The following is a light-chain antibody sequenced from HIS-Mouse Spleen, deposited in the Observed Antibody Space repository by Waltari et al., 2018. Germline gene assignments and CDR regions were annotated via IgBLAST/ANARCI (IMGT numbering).Light chain of an antibody. CDR1: RSNIGRNY. V-gene: IGLV1-47*01. J-gene: IGLJ3*02. Sequence: QSVLTLPPSASGTPGQRVPTSYSRRRSNIGRNYVYWYQQLPGTAPKLLFYRNNQRPSGSPDRFCGSKSGTSASLAISGLRSEDEADYYCAAWDDSLSGPVFGGGTKLTVL. CDR3: AAWDDSLSGPV. CDR2: RNN.